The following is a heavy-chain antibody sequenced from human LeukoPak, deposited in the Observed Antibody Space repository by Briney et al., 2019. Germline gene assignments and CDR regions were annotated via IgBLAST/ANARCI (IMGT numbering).Heavy chain of an antibody. D-gene: IGHD1-26*01. CDR3: ARVLGIVGATPPDY. CDR2: INPSGGST. Sequence: ASVKVSCKASGYTFTDYYMHWVRQAPGQGLEWMGMINPSGGSTSYAQRFQGRVTMTRDTSTSTVYMELSSLRSEDTAVYYCARVLGIVGATPPDYWGQGTLVTVSS. J-gene: IGHJ4*02. CDR1: GYTFTDYY. V-gene: IGHV1-46*01.